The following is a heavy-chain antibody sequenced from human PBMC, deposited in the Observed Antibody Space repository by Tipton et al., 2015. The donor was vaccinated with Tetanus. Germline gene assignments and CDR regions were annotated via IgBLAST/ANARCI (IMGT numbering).Heavy chain of an antibody. V-gene: IGHV4-31*02. J-gene: IGHJ4*02. D-gene: IGHD5-18*01. CDR3: ASLAMVIWLYSFDY. CDR1: GGSISSGGYY. Sequence: LRLSCAVSGGSISSGGYYWSCIRQHTGQGLEGIGYNYYSGSAYYSPSLKSRFTITVDTPMNKFSLKLSSVSAADTAVYYCASLAMVIWLYSFDYWGQGTLVPVSS. CDR2: NYYSGSA.